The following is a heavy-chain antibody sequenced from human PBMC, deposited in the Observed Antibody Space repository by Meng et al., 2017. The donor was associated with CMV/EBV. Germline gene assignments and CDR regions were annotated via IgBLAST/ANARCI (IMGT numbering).Heavy chain of an antibody. J-gene: IGHJ6*02. Sequence: GESLKISCAASGFTFSSYWMHWVRQAPGKGLEWVSSISSSSSYIYYADSVKGRFTISRDNAKNSLYLQMNSLRAEDTAVYYCAREKDGYNPYYYGMDVWGQGTTVTVSS. CDR3: AREKDGYNPYYYGMDV. CDR2: ISSSSSYI. CDR1: GFTFSSYW. D-gene: IGHD5-24*01. V-gene: IGHV3-21*01.